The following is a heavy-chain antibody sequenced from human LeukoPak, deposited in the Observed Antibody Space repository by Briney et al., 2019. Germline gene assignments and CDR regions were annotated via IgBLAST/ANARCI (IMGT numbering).Heavy chain of an antibody. CDR2: FDPEDGET. CDR1: GYTLTELS. CDR3: ATPGRWYPLPFDY. J-gene: IGHJ4*02. V-gene: IGHV1-24*01. D-gene: IGHD4-23*01. Sequence: ASVKVSCKVSGYTLTELSMHWVRQAPGKGLEWMGGFDPEDGETIYAQKFQGRVTMTEDTSTDTAYKELSSLRSEDTAVYYCATPGRWYPLPFDYWGQGTLVTVSS.